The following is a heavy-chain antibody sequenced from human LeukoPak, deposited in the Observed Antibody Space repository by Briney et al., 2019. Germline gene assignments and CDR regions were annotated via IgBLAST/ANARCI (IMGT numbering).Heavy chain of an antibody. Sequence: SETLSLTCTVSGGSISSSSYYWGWIRQPPGKGLEWIGSIYYSGSTYYNPSLKSRVTISVDTSKNQFSLKLSSVTAADTAVYYCARVLGSYYYDSSGPDYYYYYMDVWGKGTTVTVSS. CDR2: IYYSGST. J-gene: IGHJ6*03. CDR1: GGSISSSSYY. V-gene: IGHV4-39*07. CDR3: ARVLGSYYYDSSGPDYYYYYMDV. D-gene: IGHD3-22*01.